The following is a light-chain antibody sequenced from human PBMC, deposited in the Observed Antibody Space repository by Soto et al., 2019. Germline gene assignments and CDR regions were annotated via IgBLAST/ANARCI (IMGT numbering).Light chain of an antibody. J-gene: IGKJ5*01. V-gene: IGKV3-11*01. CDR3: QQYYNWPPIT. CDR1: QSVSSY. CDR2: DAS. Sequence: ESVLTQSPATLSLSPGERATLSCRASQSVSSYLAWYQQKPGQAPRLLIYDASNRATGIPARFSGSGSGTEFTLTISSLQSEDFAVYYCQQYYNWPPITFGQGTRLEIK.